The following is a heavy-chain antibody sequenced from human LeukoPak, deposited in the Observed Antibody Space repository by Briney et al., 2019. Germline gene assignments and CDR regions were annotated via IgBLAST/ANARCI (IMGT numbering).Heavy chain of an antibody. CDR3: AKDRTIPSYYDILTGYRTVDAFDI. CDR2: ISAYNGNT. Sequence: ASVKVSCKASGYTFTSYGISWVRQAPGQGLEWMGWISAYNGNTNYAQKLQGRVTMTTDTSTSTAYMELRSLRSDDTAVYYCAKDRTIPSYYDILTGYRTVDAFDIWSQGTMVTVSS. D-gene: IGHD3-9*01. J-gene: IGHJ3*02. V-gene: IGHV1-18*01. CDR1: GYTFTSYG.